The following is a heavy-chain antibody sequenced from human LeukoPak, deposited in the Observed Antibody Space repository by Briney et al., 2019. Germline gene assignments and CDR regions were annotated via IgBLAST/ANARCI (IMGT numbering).Heavy chain of an antibody. CDR1: GFTFSSYE. Sequence: PGGPLRLSCAASGFTFSSYEMNWVRQAPGKGLEWVSYISSSSSTIYYADSVKGRFTISRDNAKNSLYLQMNSLRAEDTAVYYCARGARWIDFWGQGTLVTVSS. D-gene: IGHD1-1*01. J-gene: IGHJ4*02. CDR3: ARGARWIDF. CDR2: ISSSSSTI. V-gene: IGHV3-48*03.